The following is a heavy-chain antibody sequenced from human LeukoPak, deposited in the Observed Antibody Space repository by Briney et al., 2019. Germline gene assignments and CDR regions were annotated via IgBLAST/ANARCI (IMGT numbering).Heavy chain of an antibody. V-gene: IGHV4-30-4*01. D-gene: IGHD3-10*01. CDR1: GGSISSSSCY. CDR3: AGVLGTMVRGVIIPYYFDY. CDR2: IYYSGST. J-gene: IGHJ4*02. Sequence: SETLSLTCTVSGGSISSSSCYWSWIRQPPGKGLEWIGYIYYSGSTYYNPSLKSRVTISVDTSKNQFSLKLSSVTAADTAVYYCAGVLGTMVRGVIIPYYFDYWGQGTLVTVSS.